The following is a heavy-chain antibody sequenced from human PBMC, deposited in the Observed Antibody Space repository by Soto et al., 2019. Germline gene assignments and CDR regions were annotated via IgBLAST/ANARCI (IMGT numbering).Heavy chain of an antibody. CDR3: ATSTYYYGSGSYYNLKPFDY. V-gene: IGHV3-21*01. J-gene: IGHJ4*02. Sequence: EVQLVESGGGLVKPGGSLRLSCAASGFTFSSYSMNWVRQAPGKGLEWVSSISSSSSYIYYADSLKGRFTISRDNAKNSLYLQVNSLRAEDTAVYYCATSTYYYGSGSYYNLKPFDYWGQGTLVTVSS. CDR1: GFTFSSYS. CDR2: ISSSSSYI. D-gene: IGHD3-10*01.